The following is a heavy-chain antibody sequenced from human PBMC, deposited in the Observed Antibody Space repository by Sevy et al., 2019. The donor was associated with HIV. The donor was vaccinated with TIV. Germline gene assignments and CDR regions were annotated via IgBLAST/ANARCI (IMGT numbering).Heavy chain of an antibody. J-gene: IGHJ1*01. CDR2: FDPVDGET. V-gene: IGHV1-24*01. D-gene: IGHD2-21*02. CDR1: GYTLTELS. Sequence: ASVKVSCKVSGYTLTELSMHWVRQAPGKGREWMGGFDPVDGETIYAQKFRGRVTMTEDTSTDTAYMDLSSLRSEDTAVYYCATALAYCGGDCDDSEYFQHWGQGTLVTVSS. CDR3: ATALAYCGGDCDDSEYFQH.